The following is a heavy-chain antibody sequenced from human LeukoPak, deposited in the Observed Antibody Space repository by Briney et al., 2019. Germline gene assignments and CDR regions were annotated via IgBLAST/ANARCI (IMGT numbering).Heavy chain of an antibody. CDR1: GFTFSSYG. CDR3: AKESHCSGGSCSPHFDY. Sequence: GGSLRLSCAASGFTFSSYGMHWVRQAPGKGREWVAVIWYDGSNKYYADSVKGRFTISRDNSKNTLYLQMNSLRAEDTAVYYCAKESHCSGGSCSPHFDYWGQGTLVTVSS. J-gene: IGHJ4*02. V-gene: IGHV3-33*06. D-gene: IGHD2-15*01. CDR2: IWYDGSNK.